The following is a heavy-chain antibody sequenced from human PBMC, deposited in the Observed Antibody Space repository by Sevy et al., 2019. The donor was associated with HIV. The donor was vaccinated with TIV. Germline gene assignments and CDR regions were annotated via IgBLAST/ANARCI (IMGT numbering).Heavy chain of an antibody. J-gene: IGHJ3*02. V-gene: IGHV3-43D*04. CDR2: ISWGGGST. CDR3: AKDIAVAAHDAFDI. D-gene: IGHD6-19*01. Sequence: GESLKISCAASGFTFDDYAMHWVRQAPGKGLEWVSLISWGGGSTYYADSVKGRFTISRDNSKNSLYLQMNSLRAEDTALYYCAKDIAVAAHDAFDIWGQGTMVTVSS. CDR1: GFTFDDYA.